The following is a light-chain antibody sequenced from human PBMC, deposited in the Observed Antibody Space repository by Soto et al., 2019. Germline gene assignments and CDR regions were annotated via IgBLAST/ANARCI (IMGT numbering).Light chain of an antibody. CDR1: SSNIGAGYD. CDR2: GNS. Sequence: QLVLTQPPSVSGAPGQRVTISCTGSSSNIGAGYDVHWYQQLPGTAPKLLIYGNSNRPSGVPDRFSGSKSGTSASLAITGLRPDDGADYYCQYYDSSLSVYVFSTGTKITHL. CDR3: QYYDSSLSVYV. V-gene: IGLV1-40*01. J-gene: IGLJ1*01.